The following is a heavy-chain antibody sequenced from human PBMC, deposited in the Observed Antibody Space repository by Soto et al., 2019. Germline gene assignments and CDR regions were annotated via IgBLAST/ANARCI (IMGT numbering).Heavy chain of an antibody. V-gene: IGHV1-2*04. D-gene: IGHD3-22*01. CDR3: ARDNDSSGYALDY. J-gene: IGHJ4*02. CDR2: INPNSGGT. CDR1: GYTFTGYY. Sequence: ASVKVSCKASGYTFTGYYMHWVRQAPGQGLEWMGWINPNSGGTNYAQKFQGWVTMTRDTSISTAYMELSRLRSDDTAVYYCARDNDSSGYALDYWGQGTLVTVS.